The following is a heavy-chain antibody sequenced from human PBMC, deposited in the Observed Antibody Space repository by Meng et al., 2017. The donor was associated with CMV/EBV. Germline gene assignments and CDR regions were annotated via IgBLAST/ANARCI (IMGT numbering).Heavy chain of an antibody. D-gene: IGHD1-26*01. CDR2: ISYDGSNK. Sequence: GESLKISCAASGFTFSSYAMHWVRQAPGKGLEWVAVISYDGSNKYYADSVKGRFTISRDNSKNTLYLQMNSKSAEDTAVYYCARAHSGSYPDYIDYWGQGTLVTVSS. CDR1: GFTFSSYA. CDR3: ARAHSGSYPDYIDY. J-gene: IGHJ4*02. V-gene: IGHV3-30*04.